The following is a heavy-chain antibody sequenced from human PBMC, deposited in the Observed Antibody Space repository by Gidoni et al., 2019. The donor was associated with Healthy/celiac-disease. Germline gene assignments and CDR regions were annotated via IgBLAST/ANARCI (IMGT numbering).Heavy chain of an antibody. CDR3: AKDPTYYYDSSGYYHPRWFDP. Sequence: EVQLLESGGGLVQPGVSLRLSCAASGFTFSRSAMSWVRQAPGKGLEWVSAISGSGGSTYYADSVKGRFTISRDNSKNTLYLKMNSLRAEDTAVYYCAKDPTYYYDSSGYYHPRWFDPWGQGTLVTVSS. J-gene: IGHJ5*02. V-gene: IGHV3-23*01. CDR1: GFTFSRSA. D-gene: IGHD3-22*01. CDR2: ISGSGGST.